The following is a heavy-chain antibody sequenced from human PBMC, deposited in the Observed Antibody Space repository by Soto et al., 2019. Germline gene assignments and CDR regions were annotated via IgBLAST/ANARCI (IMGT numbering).Heavy chain of an antibody. Sequence: ASVKVSCKASGYTFTGYYMHWVRQAPGQGLEWMGWINPNSGGTNYAQKFQGWVTMTRDTSISTAYMELSRLRSDDTAVYYCARARDTKDVLDIWAQGTMVTGSS. J-gene: IGHJ3*02. D-gene: IGHD3-10*02. CDR1: GYTFTGYY. CDR2: INPNSGGT. CDR3: ARARDTKDVLDI. V-gene: IGHV1-2*04.